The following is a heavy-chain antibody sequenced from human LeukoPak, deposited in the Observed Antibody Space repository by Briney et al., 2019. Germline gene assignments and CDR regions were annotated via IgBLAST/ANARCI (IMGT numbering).Heavy chain of an antibody. J-gene: IGHJ6*03. D-gene: IGHD1-26*01. CDR2: INWNGGST. V-gene: IGHV3-20*04. CDR3: ARDIVGATSLYYMDV. Sequence: GGSLRLSCAASGFTFDDYGMSWVRQAPGKGLEWVSGINWNGGSTGYADSVKGRFTISRDNAKNSLYLQMNSLRAEDTALYYCARDIVGATSLYYMDVWGKGTTVTVSS. CDR1: GFTFDDYG.